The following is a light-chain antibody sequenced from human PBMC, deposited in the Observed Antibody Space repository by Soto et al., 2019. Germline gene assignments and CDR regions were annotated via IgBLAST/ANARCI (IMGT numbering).Light chain of an antibody. CDR3: SSYTRRNTVI. CDR1: SSDIGGYNY. Sequence: QSALTQPASVSGSPGQSITISCTGTSSDIGGYNYVCWYQHHPGKAPKLLSSDVSNRPSGVSNRFSGSKSDNTAALTISGLQAEDEADYYCSSYTRRNTVILAGGTKLTV. J-gene: IGLJ2*01. V-gene: IGLV2-14*03. CDR2: DVS.